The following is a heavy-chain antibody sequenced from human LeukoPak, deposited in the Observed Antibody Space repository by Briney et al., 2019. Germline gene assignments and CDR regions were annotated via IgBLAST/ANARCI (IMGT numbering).Heavy chain of an antibody. J-gene: IGHJ4*02. CDR2: VSGRDDST. CDR1: GSTFRNYA. D-gene: IGHD3-9*01. CDR3: AKWGDYDILTGYYDSDY. Sequence: PGASLRLSCAASGSTFRNYAMSWVRQAPGKGLEWVSAVSGRDDSTYYADSVKGRFTISRDNSKNTLYLQMNSLRAEDTAVYYCAKWGDYDILTGYYDSDYWGQGTLVTVSS. V-gene: IGHV3-23*01.